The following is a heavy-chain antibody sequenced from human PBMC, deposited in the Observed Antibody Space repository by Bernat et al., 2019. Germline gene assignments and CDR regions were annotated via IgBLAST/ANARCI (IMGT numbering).Heavy chain of an antibody. V-gene: IGHV3-30*02. D-gene: IGHD3-10*01. CDR2: IWFDGSHK. Sequence: QVQLVESGGGVVQPGGSLRLSCAASGFTFSNYGMHWVRQAPGKGLEWVTFIWFDGSHKYYADSVKGRFTISRDNSKNTVYLQMNSLRAEDTVVYYCAKYVLNSPGGDYWGQGTLVTVSS. J-gene: IGHJ4*02. CDR3: AKYVLNSPGGDY. CDR1: GFTFSNYG.